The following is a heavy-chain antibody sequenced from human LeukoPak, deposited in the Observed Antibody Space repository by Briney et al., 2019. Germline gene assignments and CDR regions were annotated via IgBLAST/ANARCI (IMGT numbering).Heavy chain of an antibody. CDR2: IYPGDSDT. CDR3: ALISPIAAAAYYFDY. D-gene: IGHD6-13*01. CDR1: GYSFTSYW. Sequence: GESLKISCKGSGYSFTSYWIGWVRQMPGKGLEWMGIIYPGDSDTRYSPSFQGQVTISADKSISTAYLQWSSLKASDTAMYYCALISPIAAAAYYFDYWGQGTLVTVSS. V-gene: IGHV5-51*01. J-gene: IGHJ4*02.